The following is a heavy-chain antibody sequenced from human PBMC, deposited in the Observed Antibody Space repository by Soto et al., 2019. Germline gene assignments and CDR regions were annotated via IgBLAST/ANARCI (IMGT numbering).Heavy chain of an antibody. Sequence: PGGSLRLSCAASVFPFSSYAMSWVRPAPGRGLEWVSTISGSGDSTYYADSVKGRFTISRDNSKNTLYLQMNSLRAEDTAVYYSAKDGSYYDYVWGTYRYLFDYWGQGALVTVSS. CDR2: ISGSGDST. CDR1: VFPFSSYA. V-gene: IGHV3-23*01. D-gene: IGHD3-16*02. J-gene: IGHJ4*02. CDR3: AKDGSYYDYVWGTYRYLFDY.